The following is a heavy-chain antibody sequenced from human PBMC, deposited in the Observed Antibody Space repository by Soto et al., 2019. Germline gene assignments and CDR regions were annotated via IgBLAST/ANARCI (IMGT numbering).Heavy chain of an antibody. CDR3: ARRIAVAGYDDY. CDR1: GYTFTSYD. CDR2: MNPNSGNT. D-gene: IGHD6-19*01. Sequence: QVQLVQSGAEVKKPGASVKVSCKASGYTFTSYDINWVRQATGQGLEWMGWMNPNSGNTGYAPKFQGRVTMTRNTSISTAYMELSSLRSEDTAVYYCARRIAVAGYDDYWGQGTLVTVSS. J-gene: IGHJ4*02. V-gene: IGHV1-8*01.